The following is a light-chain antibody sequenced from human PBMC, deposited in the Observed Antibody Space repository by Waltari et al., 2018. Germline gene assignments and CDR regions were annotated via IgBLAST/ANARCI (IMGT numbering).Light chain of an antibody. CDR3: QQRNILIT. CDR2: DAA. J-gene: IGKJ5*01. Sequence: IVLTQSPATLSLSPGERATLSCRASQSVSSYLAWYQQKPGQAPSVLIYDAANRATGIPAMFSGSVSGTDFTLTISSLEPEDFAVYYCQQRNILITVGQGTRLEIK. CDR1: QSVSSY. V-gene: IGKV3-11*01.